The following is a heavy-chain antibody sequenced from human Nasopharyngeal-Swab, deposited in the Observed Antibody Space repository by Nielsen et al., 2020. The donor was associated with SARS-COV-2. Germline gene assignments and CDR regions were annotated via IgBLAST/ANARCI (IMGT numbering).Heavy chain of an antibody. CDR1: GITVSSNY. V-gene: IGHV3-53*01. J-gene: IGHJ4*02. D-gene: IGHD3-9*01. CDR3: ARVGICHNDWCGSYDS. CDR2: IYSGGST. Sequence: GESLKISCAASGITVSSNYMSWVRQAPGKGLEWVSVIYSGGSTYYADSVKGRFTISRDNSKNTLYLQMNSLKTEDTAVYYCARVGICHNDWCGSYDSWGQGTLVTVSS.